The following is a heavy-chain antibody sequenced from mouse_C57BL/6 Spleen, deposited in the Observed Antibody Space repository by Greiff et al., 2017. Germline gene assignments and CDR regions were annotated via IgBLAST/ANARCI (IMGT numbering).Heavy chain of an antibody. CDR2: IDPETGGT. CDR3: TREGAPSFDY. CDR1: GYTFTDYE. V-gene: IGHV1-15*01. J-gene: IGHJ2*01. D-gene: IGHD2-10*02. Sequence: QVQLKESGAELVRPGASVTLSCKASGYTFTDYEMHWVKQTPVHGLEWIGAIDPETGGTAYNQKFKGKAILTADKSSSTAYMELRSLTSADSAVYYCTREGAPSFDYWGQGTTLTVSS.